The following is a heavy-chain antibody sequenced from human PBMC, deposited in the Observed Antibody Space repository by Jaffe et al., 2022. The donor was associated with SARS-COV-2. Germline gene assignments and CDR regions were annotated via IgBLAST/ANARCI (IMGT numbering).Heavy chain of an antibody. D-gene: IGHD2-21*02. V-gene: IGHV4-34*01. Sequence: QVQLQQWGAGLLKPSETLSLTCAVYGGSFSGYYWSWIRQPPGKGLEWIGEINHSGSTNYNPSLKSRVTISVDTSKNQFSLKLSSVTAADTAVYYCASSIGVVTASYYYYMDVWGKGTTVTVSS. CDR2: INHSGST. CDR1: GGSFSGYY. J-gene: IGHJ6*03. CDR3: ASSIGVVTASYYYYMDV.